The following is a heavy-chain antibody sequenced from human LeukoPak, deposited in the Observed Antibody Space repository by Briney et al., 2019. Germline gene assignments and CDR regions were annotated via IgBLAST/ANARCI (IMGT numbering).Heavy chain of an antibody. D-gene: IGHD5-12*01. Sequence: PGGSLRLSCAASGFTFSSYGMHWVRQAPGKGLEWVAVISYDGSNKYYADSVKGRFTISRDNSKNTLYLQMNSLKTEDTAVYYCTTDLRSVRGYDFDYWGQGTLVTVSS. CDR3: TTDLRSVRGYDFDY. V-gene: IGHV3-30*03. CDR2: ISYDGSNK. CDR1: GFTFSSYG. J-gene: IGHJ4*02.